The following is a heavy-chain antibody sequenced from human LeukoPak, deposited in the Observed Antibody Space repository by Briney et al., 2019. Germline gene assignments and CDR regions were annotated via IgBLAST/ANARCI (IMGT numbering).Heavy chain of an antibody. Sequence: GGSLRLSCAASGFTVSSHYMSWVRQAPGKGLEWVSVIYISGSTYYADSVKGRFTISRDNSKNTLYLQLNSLRAEDTAVYYCAGREWGYRNGYDYWGQGTLVTVSS. D-gene: IGHD5-18*01. J-gene: IGHJ4*02. CDR3: AGREWGYRNGYDY. CDR1: GFTVSSHY. CDR2: IYISGST. V-gene: IGHV3-53*01.